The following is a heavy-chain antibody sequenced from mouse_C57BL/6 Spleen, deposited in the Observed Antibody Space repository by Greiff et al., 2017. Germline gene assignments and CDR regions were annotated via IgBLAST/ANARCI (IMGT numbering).Heavy chain of an antibody. D-gene: IGHD2-3*01. V-gene: IGHV1-61*01. J-gene: IGHJ2*01. CDR3: ARGGIYGGYSDY. CDR2: IYPSASDT. Sequence: QVQLQQPGAELVRPGSSVKLSCKASGYTFTSYWMAWVKQRPGQGLEWICNIYPSASDTHYNQKLKDKATLTVDKSSSKAYLQVSSLTSEDSTVYYCARGGIYGGYSDYWGTGTTLTVSS. CDR1: GYTFTSYW.